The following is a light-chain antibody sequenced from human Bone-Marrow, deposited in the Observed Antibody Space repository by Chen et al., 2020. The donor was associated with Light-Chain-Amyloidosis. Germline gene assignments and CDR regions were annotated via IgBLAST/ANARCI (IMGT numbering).Light chain of an antibody. Sequence: EIVLTPSPGTLSLSPGEGANRSCRASQTISSNYLTWYQQKFGQAPRLLIYGSSSRATGIPDRFTGSGSGTDFTLTINRLEPEDFAMYYCQQYGTSPLTFGGGTKVEIK. V-gene: IGKV3-20*01. CDR1: QTISSNY. CDR2: GSS. CDR3: QQYGTSPLT. J-gene: IGKJ4*01.